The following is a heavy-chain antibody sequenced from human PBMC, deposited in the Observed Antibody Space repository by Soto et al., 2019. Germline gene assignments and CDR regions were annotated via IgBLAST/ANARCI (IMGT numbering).Heavy chain of an antibody. Sequence: SVKVSCKASGGTFSSYSISWVRQAPGQGLEWMGGIIPIFGTANYAQKFQGRVTITADESTSTAYMELSSLRSEDTAVYYCARGSSSSRWFDPWGQGTLVTVSS. J-gene: IGHJ5*02. CDR3: ARGSSSSRWFDP. CDR1: GGTFSSYS. D-gene: IGHD6-6*01. V-gene: IGHV1-69*13. CDR2: IIPIFGTA.